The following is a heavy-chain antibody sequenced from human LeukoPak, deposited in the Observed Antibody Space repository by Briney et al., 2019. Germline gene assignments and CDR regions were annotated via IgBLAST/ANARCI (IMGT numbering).Heavy chain of an antibody. J-gene: IGHJ4*02. V-gene: IGHV3-21*01. Sequence: GGSLRLSCAGSGFPFSGYSMNWVRQTPGKGLEWVSSMSILSGITYYAESVKGRFTVSRDNAENLLHLQMNSLRVEDTAIYYCAREFEYSTSGAGYWGQGTLATVSS. D-gene: IGHD6-6*01. CDR1: GFPFSGYS. CDR3: AREFEYSTSGAGY. CDR2: MSILSGIT.